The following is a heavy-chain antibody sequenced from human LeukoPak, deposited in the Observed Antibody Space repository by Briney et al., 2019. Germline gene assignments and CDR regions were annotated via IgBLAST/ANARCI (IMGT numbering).Heavy chain of an antibody. CDR1: GFTFSSYG. V-gene: IGHV3-30*02. Sequence: GGSLRLSCAASGFTFSSYGMHWVRQAPGKGLEGVAFLRYDGSNKYYADSVKGRFTISRDNSKNTLYLQMNSLRAEDTAVYYCAKEGIAAAALYAFDIWGQGTMVTVSS. J-gene: IGHJ3*02. D-gene: IGHD6-13*01. CDR3: AKEGIAAAALYAFDI. CDR2: LRYDGSNK.